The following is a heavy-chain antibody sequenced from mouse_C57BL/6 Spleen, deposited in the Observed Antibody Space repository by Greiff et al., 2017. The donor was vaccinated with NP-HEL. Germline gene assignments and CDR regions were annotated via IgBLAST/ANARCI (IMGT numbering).Heavy chain of an antibody. V-gene: IGHV14-2*01. Sequence: VQLQQSGAELVKPGASVKLSCTASGFNIKDYYMHWVKQRTEQGLEWIGRIDPEDGVTKYAPKFKGKATITADPSSNTAYLQLSSLTSEYTAVYYCAISYYGSSYEAMDYWGQGTSVTVSS. D-gene: IGHD1-1*01. J-gene: IGHJ4*01. CDR3: AISYYGSSYEAMDY. CDR2: IDPEDGVT. CDR1: GFNIKDYY.